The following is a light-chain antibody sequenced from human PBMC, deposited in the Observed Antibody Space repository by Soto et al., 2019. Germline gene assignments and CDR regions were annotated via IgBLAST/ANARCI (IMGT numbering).Light chain of an antibody. V-gene: IGKV3-11*01. CDR2: DAS. CDR1: QSISSY. Sequence: EVVLTQSPDTLSLPPGERATLSCRASQSISSYLAWYQQKPGQAPRLLIYDASSRATGIPARFSGSGSGTDFTLTISRLEPEDFAVYYCQQLTDWPPQWTFGRGTKVEIK. J-gene: IGKJ1*01. CDR3: QQLTDWPPQWT.